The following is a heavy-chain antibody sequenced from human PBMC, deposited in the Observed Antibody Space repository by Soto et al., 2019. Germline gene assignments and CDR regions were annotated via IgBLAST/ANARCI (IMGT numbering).Heavy chain of an antibody. D-gene: IGHD4-17*01. J-gene: IGHJ4*02. V-gene: IGHV3-7*04. CDR2: INQDGTAK. CDR3: ASDYGL. Sequence: EVQLVESGGGLVQPGGSLRLSCAVSGFTFGTHWMSWVRQAPGKGPEWVANINQDGTAKSYVDSVKGRFTISRDNAKNSLYLQMNSLLVEDTAVYYCASDYGLGGQGSLVTVSS. CDR1: GFTFGTHW.